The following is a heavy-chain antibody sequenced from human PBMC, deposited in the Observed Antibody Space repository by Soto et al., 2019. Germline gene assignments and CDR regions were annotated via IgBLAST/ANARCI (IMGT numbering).Heavy chain of an antibody. J-gene: IGHJ5*02. CDR3: ARQASHSSIWSP. CDR2: TYYRSKWIH. CDR1: GDSVSSSSAA. Sequence: SQTLSLTCDISGDSVSSSSAAWNWIRQSPSRGLEWLGRTYYRSKWIHEYTLSMESRITINPDTSKNQFSLHIYSVTPEDTAMYYCARQASHSSIWSPWGQGTLVTVSS. D-gene: IGHD6-13*01. V-gene: IGHV6-1*01.